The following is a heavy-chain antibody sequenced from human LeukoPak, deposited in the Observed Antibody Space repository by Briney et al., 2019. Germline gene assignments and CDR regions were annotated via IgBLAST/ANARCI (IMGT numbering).Heavy chain of an antibody. J-gene: IGHJ4*02. CDR3: AKGGSSGWYEHIDY. Sequence: GGSLRLSSAASGFTFSTYAISWVRQAPGKGLEWVSAISASGVSTYYADSVKGRFTISRDISKNTLYLQMNSLRADDTAVYYCAKGGSSGWYEHIDYWGQGTLVTVSS. D-gene: IGHD6-19*01. CDR2: ISASGVST. V-gene: IGHV3-23*01. CDR1: GFTFSTYA.